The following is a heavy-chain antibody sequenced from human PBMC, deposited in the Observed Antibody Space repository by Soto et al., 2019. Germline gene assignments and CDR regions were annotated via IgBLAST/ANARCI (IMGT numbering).Heavy chain of an antibody. Sequence: GGSLRLSCAASGFTFSSYAMSWVRQAPGKGLEWVSAISGSGGSTYYADSVKGWFTISRDNSKNTLYLQMNSLRAEDTAVYYCAKDRIAARPLGTWFDPWGQGTLVTVSS. CDR1: GFTFSSYA. V-gene: IGHV3-23*01. CDR2: ISGSGGST. D-gene: IGHD6-6*01. CDR3: AKDRIAARPLGTWFDP. J-gene: IGHJ5*02.